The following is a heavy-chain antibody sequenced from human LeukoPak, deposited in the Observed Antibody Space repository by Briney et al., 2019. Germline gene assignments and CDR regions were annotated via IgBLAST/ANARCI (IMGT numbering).Heavy chain of an antibody. CDR1: GGTFSSYA. Sequence: SVKVSCKASGGTFSSYAISWVRQAPGQGLGWMGGIIPIFGTANYAQKFQGRVTITADKSTSTAYMELSSLRSEDTAVYYCARDLRYSSSWDVDYWGQGTLVTVSS. D-gene: IGHD6-13*01. J-gene: IGHJ4*02. CDR3: ARDLRYSSSWDVDY. CDR2: IIPIFGTA. V-gene: IGHV1-69*06.